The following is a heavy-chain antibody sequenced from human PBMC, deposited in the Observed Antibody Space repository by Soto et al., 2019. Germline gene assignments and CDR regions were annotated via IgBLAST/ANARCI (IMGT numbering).Heavy chain of an antibody. Sequence: EVQLLESGGGLVQPGGALRLSCAASGFTFSSHAMSWVRQAPGKGLEWVSSISAGGDGAYYADSVKGRFTISRANSNNSLYLQMNSLRTAATAVYYCARDLWWYLHWGQGTLVTVSS. CDR2: ISAGGDGA. CDR3: ARDLWWYLH. J-gene: IGHJ4*02. D-gene: IGHD2-15*01. CDR1: GFTFSSHA. V-gene: IGHV3-23*01.